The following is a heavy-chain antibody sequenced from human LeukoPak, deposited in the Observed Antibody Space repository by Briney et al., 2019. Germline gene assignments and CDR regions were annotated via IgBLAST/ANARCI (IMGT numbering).Heavy chain of an antibody. CDR3: ARAVADPVDAFDI. V-gene: IGHV3-21*01. D-gene: IGHD6-19*01. CDR1: GFTFSSYS. Sequence: KPGGSLRLSCAASGFTFSSYSMNWVRQAPGKGLEWVSSISSSSSYIYYADSVKGRFTISRDNAKNSLYLQMNSLRAEDTAVYYCARAVADPVDAFDIWGQGTMVTVSS. CDR2: ISSSSSYI. J-gene: IGHJ3*02.